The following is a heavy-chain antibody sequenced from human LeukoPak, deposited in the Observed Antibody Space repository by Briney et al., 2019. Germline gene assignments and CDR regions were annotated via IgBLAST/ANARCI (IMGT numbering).Heavy chain of an antibody. V-gene: IGHV3-30*18. CDR2: ISYDGSEK. D-gene: IGHD3-22*01. CDR1: GHTFSGSG. Sequence: PGRSLRLSCAASGHTFSGSGMHWVRQAPGKGLEWVAVISYDGSEKYYVDSVKGRFTISRDNSKNTLYLQMNSLRAEDAAVYYCVKEETYRSAYYPLDVWGQGTTVTVSS. CDR3: VKEETYRSAYYPLDV. J-gene: IGHJ6*02.